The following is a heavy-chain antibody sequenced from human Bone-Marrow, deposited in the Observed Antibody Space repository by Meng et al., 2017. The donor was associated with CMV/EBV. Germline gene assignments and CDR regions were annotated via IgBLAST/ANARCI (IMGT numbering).Heavy chain of an antibody. J-gene: IGHJ4*02. CDR3: AREERLPYFDY. D-gene: IGHD4-11*01. Sequence: ESVSRISGSGGSTNHADSSRDNSKNTLYLQMNSLRAEDTAVYYCAREERLPYFDYWGQGTLVTVSS. V-gene: IGHV3-64*04. CDR2: ISGSGGST.